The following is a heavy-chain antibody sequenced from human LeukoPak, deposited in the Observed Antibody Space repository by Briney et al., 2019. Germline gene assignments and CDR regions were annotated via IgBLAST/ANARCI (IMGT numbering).Heavy chain of an antibody. D-gene: IGHD4-11*01. CDR3: AKTLDYKRYYYYYYMDV. Sequence: SETLSLTCTVSGGSISSYYWSWIRQPPGKGLEWIGYIYYSGSTNYNPSLKSRVTISVDTSKNQFSLKLSSVTAADTAVYYCAKTLDYKRYYYYYYMDVWGKGTTVTISS. CDR2: IYYSGST. J-gene: IGHJ6*03. V-gene: IGHV4-59*08. CDR1: GGSISSYY.